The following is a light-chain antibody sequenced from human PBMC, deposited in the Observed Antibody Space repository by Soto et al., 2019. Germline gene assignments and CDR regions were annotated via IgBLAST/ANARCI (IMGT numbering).Light chain of an antibody. CDR1: SSDVGGYTY. Sequence: QSVLTQPASVSGSPGQSITISCTGTSSDVGGYTYVSWYQQHPGKAPKLMIFEVSNRPSGVSNRFSGSKSGNTASLTISGLQAEDEADYYCSSYTSRNTLYGFGTGTKVTVL. CDR2: EVS. J-gene: IGLJ1*01. V-gene: IGLV2-14*01. CDR3: SSYTSRNTLYG.